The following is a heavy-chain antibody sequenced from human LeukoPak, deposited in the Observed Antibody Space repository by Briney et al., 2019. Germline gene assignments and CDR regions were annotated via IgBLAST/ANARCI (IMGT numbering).Heavy chain of an antibody. CDR3: AKGIVDTDMVIGFIDY. Sequence: PGGSLRLSCAASGFTFGGYAMHWVRQAPGKGLEWVSIISGDGSNTYYADSVKGRFTISRDNSKNSLYLQMNSLRTEDTALYYCAKGIVDTDMVIGFIDYWGQGTLVTVSS. CDR2: ISGDGSNT. D-gene: IGHD5-18*01. CDR1: GFTFGGYA. J-gene: IGHJ4*02. V-gene: IGHV3-43*02.